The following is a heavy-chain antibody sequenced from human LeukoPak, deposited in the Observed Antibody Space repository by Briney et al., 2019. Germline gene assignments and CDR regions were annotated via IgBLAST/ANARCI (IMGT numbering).Heavy chain of an antibody. Sequence: PSETLSLTCAVYGGSFSGYYWSWIRQPPGKGLEWIEEINHSGSTNYNPSLKSRVTISVDTSKNQFSLKLSSVTAADTAVYYCASSASVGNTFDIWGQGTMVTVSS. J-gene: IGHJ3*02. CDR2: INHSGST. D-gene: IGHD2/OR15-2a*01. CDR3: ASSASVGNTFDI. CDR1: GGSFSGYY. V-gene: IGHV4-34*01.